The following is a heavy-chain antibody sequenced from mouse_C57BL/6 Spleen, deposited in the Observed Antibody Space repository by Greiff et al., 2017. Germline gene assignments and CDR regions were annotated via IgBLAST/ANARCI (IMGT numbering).Heavy chain of an antibody. CDR3: ARGGYYGSSQFAY. Sequence: QVQLQQSGAELVMPGASVKLSCKASGYTFTSYWMHWVKQRPGQGLEWIGEIDPSDSYTNYNQKFKGKSTLTVDKSSSTAYMQLSSLTSEDSAVYYCARGGYYGSSQFAYWGQGTLVTVSA. CDR2: IDPSDSYT. J-gene: IGHJ3*01. CDR1: GYTFTSYW. V-gene: IGHV1-69*01. D-gene: IGHD1-1*01.